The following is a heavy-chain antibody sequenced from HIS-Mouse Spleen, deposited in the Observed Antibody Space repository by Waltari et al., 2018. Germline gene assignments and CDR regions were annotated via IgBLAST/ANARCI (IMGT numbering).Heavy chain of an antibody. V-gene: IGHV3-30*18. CDR3: AKGSTTSIAARFDY. CDR1: GFPFSSYG. Sequence: QVQLVESGGGVVQPGRSLRLSCAASGFPFSSYGMHWVRQAPGKGLEWVAVISYDGSNKYYADSVKGRFTISRDNSKNTLYLQMNSLRAEDTAVYYCAKGSTTSIAARFDYWGQGTLVTVSS. J-gene: IGHJ4*02. D-gene: IGHD6-6*01. CDR2: ISYDGSNK.